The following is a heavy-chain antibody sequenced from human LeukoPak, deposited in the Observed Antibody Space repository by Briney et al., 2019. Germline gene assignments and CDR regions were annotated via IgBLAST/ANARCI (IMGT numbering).Heavy chain of an antibody. J-gene: IGHJ1*01. Sequence: ASVKVSCKASGYTFTSYDINWVRQATGQGLEWMGWMNPNSGNTGYAQKFQGRVTITRNTSISTAYMELSSLRSEDTAVYYCARVRDSSGHEYFQHWGQGTLVTVSS. D-gene: IGHD3-22*01. CDR3: ARVRDSSGHEYFQH. V-gene: IGHV1-8*03. CDR1: GYTFTSYD. CDR2: MNPNSGNT.